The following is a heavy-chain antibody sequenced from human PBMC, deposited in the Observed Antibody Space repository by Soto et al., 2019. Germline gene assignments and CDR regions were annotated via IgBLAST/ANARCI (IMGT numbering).Heavy chain of an antibody. CDR3: NRGSEYDFWSVYL. J-gene: IGHJ4*02. CDR1: GGTSTRYA. Sequence: QERLVQSGAEVRKPGSSVKVSCKVTGGTSTRYAINWVRQAPGQGLEWMGGIVPMFGTSKYAQKFQGRVTITADTSTNIAYMELRSMRSEDTAVYYCNRGSEYDFWSVYLWGQGTLVSVSS. CDR2: IVPMFGTS. V-gene: IGHV1-69*06. D-gene: IGHD3-3*01.